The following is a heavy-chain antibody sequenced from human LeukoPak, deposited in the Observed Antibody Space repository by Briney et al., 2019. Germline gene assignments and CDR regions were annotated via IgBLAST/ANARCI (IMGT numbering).Heavy chain of an antibody. CDR3: AKDRSAVRGAPEYFDY. D-gene: IGHD3-10*01. CDR2: ISYDGSNK. Sequence: GGSLRLSCAASGFTFSSYAMSWVRQAPGKGLEWVAVISYDGSNKYYADSVKGRFTISRDNSKNTLYLQMNSLRADDTAVYYCAKDRSAVRGAPEYFDYWGQGTLVTVSS. CDR1: GFTFSSYA. V-gene: IGHV3-30*18. J-gene: IGHJ4*02.